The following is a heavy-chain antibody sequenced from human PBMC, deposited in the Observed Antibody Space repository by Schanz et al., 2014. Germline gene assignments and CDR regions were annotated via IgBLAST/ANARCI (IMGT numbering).Heavy chain of an antibody. Sequence: QILLVQPGPAVKKPGASVTVSCKASGYDFHIYAYSWVRQAPGQGPEWIGWISGYTGDTKYAQKFQHRVNMTTDRTTSTVYMELRSLRVDDTAVYYCARGGYSSGWYDRDIARFDYWGQGTLVTVSS. D-gene: IGHD6-19*01. CDR3: ARGGYSSGWYDRDIARFDY. V-gene: IGHV1-18*01. CDR2: ISGYTGDT. J-gene: IGHJ4*02. CDR1: GYDFHIYA.